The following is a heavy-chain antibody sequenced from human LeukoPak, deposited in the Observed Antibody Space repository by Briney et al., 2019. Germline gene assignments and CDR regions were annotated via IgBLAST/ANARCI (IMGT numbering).Heavy chain of an antibody. CDR2: INPNSGGT. D-gene: IGHD5-18*01. J-gene: IGHJ4*02. CDR3: ASVRYSYGKIFDY. V-gene: IGHV1-2*02. CDR1: GYTFTGYY. Sequence: ASVTVSCKASGYTFTGYYMHWVRQAPGQGREWMGWINPNSGGTNYAQKFQGRVTITRDTSSSTAYMELSRLRSDHTAVYYCASVRYSYGKIFDYWGQGTLVTVSS.